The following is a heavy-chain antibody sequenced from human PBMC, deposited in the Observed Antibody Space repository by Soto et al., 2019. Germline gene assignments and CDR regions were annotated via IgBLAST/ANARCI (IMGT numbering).Heavy chain of an antibody. D-gene: IGHD3-10*01. CDR3: AKGRGGSGSLTPRVDF. CDR2: ISGGGDTT. J-gene: IGHJ4*02. Sequence: VQLLESGGGLVQPGGSLRLSCAASGFTFNNYAMTWVRQAPGKGREWVSAISGGGDTTSYADSVKGRFTVSRDGSKNTLYLQMSSLRAEDTALYYCAKGRGGSGSLTPRVDFWGQGTLVTVSS. CDR1: GFTFNNYA. V-gene: IGHV3-23*01.